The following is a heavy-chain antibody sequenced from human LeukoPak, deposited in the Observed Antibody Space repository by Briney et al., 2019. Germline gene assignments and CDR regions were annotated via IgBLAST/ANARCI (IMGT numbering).Heavy chain of an antibody. CDR3: AKDISSGWPDAFDI. CDR1: GFTFSGSA. J-gene: IGHJ3*02. CDR2: IRFDGTNE. Sequence: GGSLRLSCAASGFTFSGSAMHWVRQAPGKGLEWVAFIRFDGTNEYYADSVKGRFTISRDNSRNTLYLQMNSLRAEDTALYYCAKDISSGWPDAFDIWGQGTMVTVSS. D-gene: IGHD6-19*01. V-gene: IGHV3-30*02.